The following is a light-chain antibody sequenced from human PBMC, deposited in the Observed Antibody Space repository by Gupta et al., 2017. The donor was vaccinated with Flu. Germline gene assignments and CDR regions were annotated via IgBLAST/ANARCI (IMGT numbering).Light chain of an antibody. J-gene: IGLJ1*01. CDR2: DVT. V-gene: IGLV2-11*01. CDR3: SSHAGRVTWV. CDR1: SNDVGGSNR. Sequence: QSAPPQPRSVSGSPGQSVTISCTGTSNDVGGSNRVSWYEQRPGKAPKLILYDVTERPSGVPDRFSGSKSGNTASLTISGLQADDEADYYCSSHAGRVTWVFGTGTTVTVL.